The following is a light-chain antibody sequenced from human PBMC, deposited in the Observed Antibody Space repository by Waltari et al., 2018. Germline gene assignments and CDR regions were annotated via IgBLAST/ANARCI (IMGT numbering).Light chain of an antibody. CDR2: DVS. J-gene: IGKJ4*01. Sequence: EIVFTQSPATLSLSPGARATLSCWASQSVSTYLAWYQQKPGQAPRLFISDVSNRATGIPARFSGSGSGTDFTLTISSLEPEDFAIYYCQQRYSWPLTFGGGTKVEIK. CDR3: QQRYSWPLT. CDR1: QSVSTY. V-gene: IGKV3-11*01.